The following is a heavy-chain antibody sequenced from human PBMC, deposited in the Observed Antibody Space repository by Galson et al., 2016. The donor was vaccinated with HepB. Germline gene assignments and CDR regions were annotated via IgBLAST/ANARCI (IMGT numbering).Heavy chain of an antibody. D-gene: IGHD3-16*01. CDR2: ITRGGDAT. J-gene: IGHJ4*02. V-gene: IGHV3-23*01. Sequence: SLRLSCAAPGFSFSNSGMSWVRQAPGRGLEWVSGITRGGDATHYADFVKGRFTISRGNSKNTLYLYMNNLTAGDTAIYYCGKHGGFDYWGQGALVTVSS. CDR1: GFSFSNSG. CDR3: GKHGGFDY.